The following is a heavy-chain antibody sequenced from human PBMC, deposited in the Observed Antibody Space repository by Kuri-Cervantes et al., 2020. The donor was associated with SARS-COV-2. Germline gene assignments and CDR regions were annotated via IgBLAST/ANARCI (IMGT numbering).Heavy chain of an antibody. J-gene: IGHJ4*02. D-gene: IGHD3-22*01. CDR1: GFTFSSYA. Sequence: GGSLRLSCAASGFTFSSYAMHWVRQAPGKGLEWVAVISYDGSNKYYADSVKGRFTISRDNSKNTLYLQMNSLRAEDTAVYYCAKGPRWLSSIRGVYWGQGTLVTVSS. CDR2: ISYDGSNK. CDR3: AKGPRWLSSIRGVY. V-gene: IGHV3-30*01.